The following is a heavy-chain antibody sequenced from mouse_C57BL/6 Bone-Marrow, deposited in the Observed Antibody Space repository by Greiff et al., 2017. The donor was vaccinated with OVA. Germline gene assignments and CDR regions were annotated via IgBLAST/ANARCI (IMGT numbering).Heavy chain of an antibody. V-gene: IGHV14-4*01. CDR2: IDPENGDT. Sequence: DVKLQESGAELVRPGASVKLSCTASGFNIKDDYMHWVKQRPEQGLEWIGWIDPENGDTEYASKFQGKATITAETSSNTAYLQLSSLTSEDTAVYYYYLNWDYFDYWGQGTTLTVSS. CDR1: GFNIKDDY. J-gene: IGHJ2*01. D-gene: IGHD4-1*01. CDR3: YLNWDYFDY.